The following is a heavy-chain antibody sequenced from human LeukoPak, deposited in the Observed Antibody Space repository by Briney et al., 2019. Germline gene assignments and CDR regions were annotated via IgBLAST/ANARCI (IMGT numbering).Heavy chain of an antibody. CDR2: TYYTSKWNN. Sequence: SQTLSLTCAISGDSVSSDSVAWNWFRQSPSRGLEWLGRTYYTSKWNNDYAESVQSRIAVNPDTSKNQFSLYLNSVTLEDTAVYYCARQASRRFDPWGQGTLSPSPQ. J-gene: IGHJ5*02. V-gene: IGHV6-1*01. CDR3: ARQASRRFDP. CDR1: GDSVSSDSVA.